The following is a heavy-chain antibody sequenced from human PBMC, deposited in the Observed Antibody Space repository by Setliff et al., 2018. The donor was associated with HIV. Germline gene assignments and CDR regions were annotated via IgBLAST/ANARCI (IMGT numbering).Heavy chain of an antibody. Sequence: PGGSLRLSCATSGFTFSPYAIHWVRQAPGMGLEWVAMIWADEITKFYADSVKGRFTISRDNSKNTLFLQMNSLRPEDTAVYYCARHLRSYGAAIGYGMDVWGQGTTVTVSS. CDR1: GFTFSPYA. CDR3: ARHLRSYGAAIGYGMDV. D-gene: IGHD5-18*01. V-gene: IGHV3-33*01. CDR2: IWADEITK. J-gene: IGHJ6*02.